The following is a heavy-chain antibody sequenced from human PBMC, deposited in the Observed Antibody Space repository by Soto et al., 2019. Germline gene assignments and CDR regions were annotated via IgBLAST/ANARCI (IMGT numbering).Heavy chain of an antibody. V-gene: IGHV1-18*01. D-gene: IGHD5-18*01. Sequence: QVQLVQSGAEVKKPGASVKVSCKASGYTFTSYGISWVRQAPGQGLEWMGWISAYNGNTNYAQKLQGRDTMNTDTSTSTAYMELRSLRSDDTALYYCARNTAMVTFWYFDLWGRGTLVTVSS. CDR3: ARNTAMVTFWYFDL. J-gene: IGHJ2*01. CDR1: GYTFTSYG. CDR2: ISAYNGNT.